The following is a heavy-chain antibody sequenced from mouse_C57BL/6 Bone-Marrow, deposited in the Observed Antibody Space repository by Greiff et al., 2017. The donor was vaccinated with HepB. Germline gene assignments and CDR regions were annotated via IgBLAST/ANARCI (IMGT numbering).Heavy chain of an antibody. Sequence: QVQLQQSGAELVRPGASVTLSCKASGYTFTDYEMHWVKQTPVHGLEWIGAIVPETGGTAYNQKFKGKAILTADTSSSTAYMELRSLTSEASAVYYCTRRLLDFYWYFDVWGTGTTVTVSS. CDR3: TRRLLDFYWYFDV. CDR2: IVPETGGT. J-gene: IGHJ1*03. D-gene: IGHD2-3*01. V-gene: IGHV1-15*01. CDR1: GYTFTDYE.